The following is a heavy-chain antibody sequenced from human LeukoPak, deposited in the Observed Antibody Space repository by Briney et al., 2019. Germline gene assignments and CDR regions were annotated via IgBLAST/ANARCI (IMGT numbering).Heavy chain of an antibody. CDR3: ARDQGENYDSSGYYPY. J-gene: IGHJ4*02. CDR2: ISGSSGST. D-gene: IGHD3-22*01. V-gene: IGHV3-11*06. Sequence: SRGSPCLSCAASGFTFSNYYMSWICQAPGKGLEWVSYISGSSGSTNYADSVMGRFTISRDNGKNSLYLQMNSLRAEDTAVYYCARDQGENYDSSGYYPYWGQGSPFTVSS. CDR1: GFTFSNYY.